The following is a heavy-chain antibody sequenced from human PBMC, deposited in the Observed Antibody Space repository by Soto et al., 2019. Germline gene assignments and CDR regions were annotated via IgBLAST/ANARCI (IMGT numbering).Heavy chain of an antibody. CDR1: GFTFRSYV. CDR3: GRWATTGGLDV. CDR2: TSYDGSNN. D-gene: IGHD3-16*01. J-gene: IGHJ4*01. Sequence: QVQLVESGGGVVQPGTSLRLSCVGSGFTFRSYVIHWVRQAPGKGLEWVALTSYDGSNNFYGDSVKGPFTISRHNSRNTVELEMDSHTFEDTAVYYCGRWATTGGLDVWGQGTLVSVSS. V-gene: IGHV3-33*05.